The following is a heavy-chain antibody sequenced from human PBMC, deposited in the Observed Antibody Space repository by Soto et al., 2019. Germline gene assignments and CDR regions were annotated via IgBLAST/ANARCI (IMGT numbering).Heavy chain of an antibody. Sequence: PSETLSLTCTVSGGSVNSDNYYWSWIRQPPGKGLEWIGYVYYSGSTNYNPSLKSRATISLDTYKNQFSLKMTSMTSADTAFYYCARGVFRFLQWFDPWGQGTLVTVSS. CDR3: ARGVFRFLQWFDP. D-gene: IGHD3-3*01. J-gene: IGHJ5*02. CDR1: GGSVNSDNYY. CDR2: VYYSGST. V-gene: IGHV4-61*01.